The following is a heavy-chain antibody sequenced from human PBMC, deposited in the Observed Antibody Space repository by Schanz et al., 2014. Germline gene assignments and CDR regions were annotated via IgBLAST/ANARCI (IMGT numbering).Heavy chain of an antibody. D-gene: IGHD4-17*01. J-gene: IGHJ1*01. CDR3: ARGYCDSHSDL. V-gene: IGHV1-46*01. CDR2: INPSGGST. CDR1: GYTFTTYY. Sequence: QVQLVQSGAEVKKPGASMKVSCKASGYTFTTYYMLWVRQAPGQGLEWMGIINPSGGSTRYGQKSRGRVTMTRDTSANTAYVELSSLRSEDTAVYYCARGYCDSHSDLWGQGTLVTVSS.